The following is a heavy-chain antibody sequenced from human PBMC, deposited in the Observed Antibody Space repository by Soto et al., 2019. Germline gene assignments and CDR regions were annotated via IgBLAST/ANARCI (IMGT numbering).Heavy chain of an antibody. J-gene: IGHJ4*02. CDR1: GGSVSSADWN. CDR2: IYEGGRT. Sequence: QVQLQESGPGLVKPSQTLSLTCTVSGGSVSSADWNWSWIRQTPGKGLEWIGHIYEGGRTYSNPSLLSRATLSLDTSQNLFSLNLKSVTAADTAVYYCTRGPSGDKVDFWGQGLLVTVSS. CDR3: TRGPSGDKVDF. V-gene: IGHV4-30-4*08. D-gene: IGHD7-27*01.